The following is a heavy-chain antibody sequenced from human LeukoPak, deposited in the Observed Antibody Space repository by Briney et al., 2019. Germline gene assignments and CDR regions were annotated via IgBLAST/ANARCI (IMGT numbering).Heavy chain of an antibody. CDR2: INPSGGST. D-gene: IGHD3-10*01. Sequence: ASVKVSCKASGYTFTSYYMHWVRQAPGQGLEWMGIINPSGGSTSYAQKFQGRVTMTRDMSTSTVYMELNSLRAEDTAVYYCAKGVDIWFGEYNWFDPWGQGTLVTVSS. CDR3: AKGVDIWFGEYNWFDP. J-gene: IGHJ5*02. CDR1: GYTFTSYY. V-gene: IGHV1-46*01.